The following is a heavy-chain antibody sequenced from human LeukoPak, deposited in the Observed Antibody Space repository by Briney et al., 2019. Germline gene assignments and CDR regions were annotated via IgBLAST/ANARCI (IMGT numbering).Heavy chain of an antibody. Sequence: PGGSLRLSCSTSGFTSSSSAMHGGRQTPETGLEYVSGISNSGGSTFYPDSLKGRFTISRDNSKNTLYLQMSGLRAEDSAVYYCVKDWVATLVAPRHFDYWGRGTLVTVSS. CDR3: VKDWVATLVAPRHFDY. CDR2: ISNSGGST. D-gene: IGHD5-12*01. V-gene: IGHV3-64D*09. J-gene: IGHJ4*02. CDR1: GFTSSSSA.